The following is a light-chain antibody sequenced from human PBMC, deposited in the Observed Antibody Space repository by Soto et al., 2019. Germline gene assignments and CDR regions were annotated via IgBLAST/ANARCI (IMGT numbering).Light chain of an antibody. CDR3: QVWDNNTWV. CDR1: NIGSKN. V-gene: IGLV3-9*01. Sequence: SYELTQPLSVSVALGQTARITCGGNNIGSKNVHWYQQKPGQAPVLVIYRDSNRPSGIPERFSGSNSGNTATLTISRAQAGDEADYYCQVWDNNTWVFGGGTKLTVL. J-gene: IGLJ3*02. CDR2: RDS.